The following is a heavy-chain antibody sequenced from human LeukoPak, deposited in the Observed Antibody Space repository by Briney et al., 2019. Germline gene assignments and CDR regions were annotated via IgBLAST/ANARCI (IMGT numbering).Heavy chain of an antibody. J-gene: IGHJ4*02. D-gene: IGHD6-13*01. Sequence: GRSLRLSCAASGFTFDDYAMHWVRQAPGKGLEWVSGISWNSGSIGYADSVKGRFTISRGNAKNSLYLQMNSLRAEDTALYYCAKGHSSSWYSDYFDYWGQGTLVTVSS. CDR3: AKGHSSSWYSDYFDY. CDR2: ISWNSGSI. V-gene: IGHV3-9*01. CDR1: GFTFDDYA.